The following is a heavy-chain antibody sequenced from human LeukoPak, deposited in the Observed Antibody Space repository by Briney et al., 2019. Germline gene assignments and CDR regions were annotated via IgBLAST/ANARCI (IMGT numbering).Heavy chain of an antibody. CDR3: ARPVDNWNYVYYYMDV. V-gene: IGHV3-9*01. J-gene: IGHJ6*03. D-gene: IGHD1-20*01. CDR1: GFTFDDYA. CDR2: ISWNSGSI. Sequence: GGSLRLSCAASGFTFDDYAMHWVRQAPGKGLEWVSGISWNSGSIGYADSVEGRFTISRDNAKISLYLQMNSLRAEDTAVYYCARPVDNWNYVYYYMDVWGKGTTATVSS.